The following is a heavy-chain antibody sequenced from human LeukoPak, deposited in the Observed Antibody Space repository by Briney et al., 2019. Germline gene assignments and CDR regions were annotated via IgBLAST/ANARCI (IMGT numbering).Heavy chain of an antibody. CDR2: INPNSGGT. V-gene: IGHV1-2*02. J-gene: IGHJ4*02. CDR3: ARGGYCSSTSCYLFDY. CDR1: GYTFTCYY. D-gene: IGHD2-2*03. Sequence: ASVKVSCKASGYTFTCYYMHWVRQAPGQGLEWMGWINPNSGGTNYAQKFQGRVTMTRDTSTSTAYMELRSLRSDDTAVYYCARGGYCSSTSCYLFDYWGQGTLVTVSS.